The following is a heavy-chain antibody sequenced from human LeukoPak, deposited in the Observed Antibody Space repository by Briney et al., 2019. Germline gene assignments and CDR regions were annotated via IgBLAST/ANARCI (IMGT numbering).Heavy chain of an antibody. CDR3: AGDDYGKKNWFDP. Sequence: SETLSLTCTVSGGSISSYYWSWIRQPPGKGLEWIGYIYDSGSTNYNPSLKSRVTISVDTSKNQFSLKLSSVTAADTAVYYCAGDDYGKKNWFDPWGQGTLVTVSS. J-gene: IGHJ5*02. D-gene: IGHD3-16*01. CDR2: IYDSGST. V-gene: IGHV4-59*12. CDR1: GGSISSYY.